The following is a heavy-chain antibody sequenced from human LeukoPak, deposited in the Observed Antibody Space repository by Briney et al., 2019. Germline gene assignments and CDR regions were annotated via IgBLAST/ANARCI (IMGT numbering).Heavy chain of an antibody. CDR3: ARTTGARTFYFNGMDV. Sequence: GGSLRLSCAASEFTASDNYMSWVRQAPGKGLEWVSILYSGGNAYYTDSVKGRFTISRDNSKNTVYLQMNSLRAGDTAVYFCARTTGARTFYFNGMDVWGQGTTVTVSS. CDR2: LYSGGNA. J-gene: IGHJ6*02. D-gene: IGHD1-1*01. CDR1: EFTASDNY. V-gene: IGHV3-53*01.